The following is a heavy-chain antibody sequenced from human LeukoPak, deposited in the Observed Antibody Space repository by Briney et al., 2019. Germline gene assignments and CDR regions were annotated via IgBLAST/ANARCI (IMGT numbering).Heavy chain of an antibody. D-gene: IGHD1-1*01. CDR1: GFSFCTYA. Sequence: PGGSLRLSCGASGFSFCTYAMHWVRQAPGKGLEYVSAISSNGDSTYHANSVKGRFTISRDNSKNTLYLQMGSLRAEDMAVYYCARAIGYNFGSYFDYWGQGTLVTVSS. CDR2: ISSNGDST. J-gene: IGHJ4*02. V-gene: IGHV3-64*01. CDR3: ARAIGYNFGSYFDY.